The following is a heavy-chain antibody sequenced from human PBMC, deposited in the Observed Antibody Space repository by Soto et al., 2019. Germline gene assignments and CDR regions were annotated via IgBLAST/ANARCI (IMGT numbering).Heavy chain of an antibody. CDR2: ISAYHGNT. V-gene: IGHV1-18*01. D-gene: IGHD6-13*01. Sequence: QVQLVQSGAEVKKPGASVKVSCKASGYTFTSYGISWVRQAPGQGLEWMGWISAYHGNTNYAQKLQGRVTMTTDPPTSTADMELRSLRSDDTAVYYCARESSGSCQDYWGQGTLVTVSS. J-gene: IGHJ4*02. CDR3: ARESSGSCQDY. CDR1: GYTFTSYG.